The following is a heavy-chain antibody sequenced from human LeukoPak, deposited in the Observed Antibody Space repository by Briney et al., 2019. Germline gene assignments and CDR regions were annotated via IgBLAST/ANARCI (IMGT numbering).Heavy chain of an antibody. CDR3: AREDYYGSGSSSYYFDY. Sequence: GGSLRLSCLSSGFTFSDFSMTWIRQPPGKGPEWIAYISGSGDSKVYADSVKGRFTISRDNAKNTLYLQMNSLRAEDTAVYYCAREDYYGSGSSSYYFDYWGQGTLVTVSS. V-gene: IGHV3-11*04. CDR2: ISGSGDSK. CDR1: GFTFSDFS. J-gene: IGHJ4*02. D-gene: IGHD3-10*01.